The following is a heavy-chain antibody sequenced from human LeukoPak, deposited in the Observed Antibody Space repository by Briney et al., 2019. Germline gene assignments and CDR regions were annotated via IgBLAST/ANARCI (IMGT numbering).Heavy chain of an antibody. CDR1: GFTFSSYW. CDR3: AGDGGPGSGWSDFDY. CDR2: IKSDGSST. V-gene: IGHV3-74*01. J-gene: IGHJ4*02. D-gene: IGHD6-19*01. Sequence: GGSLRLSCAASGFTFSSYWMDWVRQAPGKGLVWVSRIKSDGSSTTYADSVKGRFTISRDNSKNTLYLQMNSLRAEDTAVYYCAGDGGPGSGWSDFDYWGQGTLVAVSS.